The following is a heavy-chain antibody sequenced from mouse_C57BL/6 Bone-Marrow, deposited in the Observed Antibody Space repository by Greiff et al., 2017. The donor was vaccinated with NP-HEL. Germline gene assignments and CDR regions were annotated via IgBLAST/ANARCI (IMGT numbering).Heavy chain of an antibody. D-gene: IGHD2-3*01. Sequence: EVNVVESGGGLVKPGGSLKLSCAASGFTFSSYAMSWVRQTPEKRLEWVATISDGGSYTYYPDNVKGRFTISRDNAKNNLYLQMSHLKSEDTAMYYCARDRWPLDYWGQGTTLTVSS. V-gene: IGHV5-4*01. CDR1: GFTFSSYA. CDR3: ARDRWPLDY. CDR2: ISDGGSYT. J-gene: IGHJ2*01.